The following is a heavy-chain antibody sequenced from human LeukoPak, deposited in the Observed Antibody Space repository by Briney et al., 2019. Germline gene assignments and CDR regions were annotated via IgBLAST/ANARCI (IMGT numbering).Heavy chain of an antibody. V-gene: IGHV3-48*04. D-gene: IGHD3-22*01. CDR1: GFTFSNYS. J-gene: IGHJ4*02. Sequence: GGSLRLSCAASGFTFSNYSMNWVRQAPGKGLEWVSYIGGSSSTTYYADSVKGRLTISRDNAKNSLHLQMNSLRAEDTAVYYCATEGVITNWGQGTLVTVSS. CDR3: ATEGVITN. CDR2: IGGSSSTT.